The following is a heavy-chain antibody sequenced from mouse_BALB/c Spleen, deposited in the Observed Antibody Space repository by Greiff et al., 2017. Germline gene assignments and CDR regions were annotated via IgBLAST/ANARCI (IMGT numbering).Heavy chain of an antibody. CDR3: ARRVYGNYVGYAMDY. CDR1: GFTFSSFG. CDR2: ISSGSSTI. V-gene: IGHV5-17*02. D-gene: IGHD2-1*01. J-gene: IGHJ4*01. Sequence: EVMLVESGGGLVQPGGSRKLSCAASGFTFSSFGMHWVRQAPEQGLEWVAYISSGSSTIYYADTVKGRFTISRDNPKNTLFLKMTRLRSEDTAVYYCARRVYGNYVGYAMDYWGQGTSVTVSS.